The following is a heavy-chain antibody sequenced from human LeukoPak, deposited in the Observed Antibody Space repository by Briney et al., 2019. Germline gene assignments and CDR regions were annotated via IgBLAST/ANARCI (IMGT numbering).Heavy chain of an antibody. J-gene: IGHJ3*02. Sequence: PSETLSLTCTVSGYSISSGYYWGWIRQPPGKGLEWIGTIYHSGSTYYNPSLQSRVTISVDTSKNQFSLRLSSVTAADTAVYYCARGRYAFDIWGQGTMVTVSS. CDR2: IYHSGST. CDR1: GYSISSGYY. CDR3: ARGRYAFDI. V-gene: IGHV4-38-2*02.